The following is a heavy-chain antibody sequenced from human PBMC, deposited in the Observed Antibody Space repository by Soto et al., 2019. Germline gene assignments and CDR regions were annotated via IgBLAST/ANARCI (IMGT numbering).Heavy chain of an antibody. CDR1: GYTFTGYY. CDR2: INPNSGGT. J-gene: IGHJ6*02. V-gene: IGHV1-2*04. Sequence: ASVKVSCKASGYTFTGYYMHWVRQAPGQGLEWMGWINPNSGGTNYAQKFQGWVTMTRDTSISTAYMELSRLRSDDTAVYYCARSRYWQQLVAGDYYYGMDVWGQGTTVTVSS. CDR3: ARSRYWQQLVAGDYYYGMDV. D-gene: IGHD6-13*01.